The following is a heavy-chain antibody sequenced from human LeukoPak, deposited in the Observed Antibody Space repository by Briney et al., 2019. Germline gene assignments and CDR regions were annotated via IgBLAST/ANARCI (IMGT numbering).Heavy chain of an antibody. CDR3: ARHSYYYYYYMDV. Sequence: VGSLRLSCAASGFTFSSYWMSWVRQAPGKGLEWVANIKQDGSEKYYVDSVKGRFTISRDNAKNSLYLQMNSLRAEDTAVYYCARHSYYYYYYMDVWGKGTTVTVSS. V-gene: IGHV3-7*01. J-gene: IGHJ6*03. D-gene: IGHD2-15*01. CDR1: GFTFSSYW. CDR2: IKQDGSEK.